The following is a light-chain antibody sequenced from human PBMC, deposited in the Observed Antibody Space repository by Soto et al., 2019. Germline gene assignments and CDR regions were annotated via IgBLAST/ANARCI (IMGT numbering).Light chain of an antibody. CDR3: CSYAGSSTRV. Sequence: QSALTQPRSVSGSPTQSVTISCTGTSSDVGGYNYVSWYQQHPGKAPKLMIYDVYNRPSGVPDRFSGSKSGNTASLTISGLQAEAEADYYCCSYAGSSTRVFGTGTKLTVL. J-gene: IGLJ1*01. CDR1: SSDVGGYNY. V-gene: IGLV2-11*01. CDR2: DVY.